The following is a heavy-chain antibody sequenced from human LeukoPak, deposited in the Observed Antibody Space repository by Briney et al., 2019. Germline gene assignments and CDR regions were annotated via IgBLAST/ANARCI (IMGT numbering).Heavy chain of an antibody. CDR1: GFTFSSYA. V-gene: IGHV3-30-3*01. Sequence: GGSLRLSCAASGFTFSSYAMHWVRQAPGKGLEWVAVISYDGSNKYYADSVKGRFTTSRDNAKNSLYLQMNSLRAEDTAVYYCARDRVRYFGYYGMDVWGQGTTVTVSS. CDR3: ARDRVRYFGYYGMDV. CDR2: ISYDGSNK. J-gene: IGHJ6*02. D-gene: IGHD3-9*01.